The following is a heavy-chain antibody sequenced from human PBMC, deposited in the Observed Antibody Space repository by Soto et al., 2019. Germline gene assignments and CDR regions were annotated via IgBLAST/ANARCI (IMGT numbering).Heavy chain of an antibody. V-gene: IGHV1-69*13. D-gene: IGHD2-2*02. CDR3: AREAGYCSRSSCYRLYYYYGMDV. CDR2: IIPIFGTA. CDR1: GGTFSSYS. J-gene: IGHJ6*02. Sequence: ASVKVSCKASGGTFSSYSISWVRQAPGEGLEWMGGIIPIFGTANYAQKFQGRVTITADESTSTAYMELSSLRSEDTAVYYCAREAGYCSRSSCYRLYYYYGMDVWGQGTTVTVSS.